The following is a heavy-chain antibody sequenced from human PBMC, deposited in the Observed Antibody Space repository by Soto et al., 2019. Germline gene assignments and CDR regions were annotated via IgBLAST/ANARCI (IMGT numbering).Heavy chain of an antibody. V-gene: IGHV1-69*02. Sequence: SVKVSCKASGGTFSIYTISWVRQAPGQGLEWMGRIIPILGIANYAQKFQGRVTITADKSTSTAYMELSSLRSEDTAVYYCARVFKKLRAEPLVDYWGQGTLVTVSS. CDR1: GGTFSIYT. D-gene: IGHD5-12*01. J-gene: IGHJ4*02. CDR2: IIPILGIA. CDR3: ARVFKKLRAEPLVDY.